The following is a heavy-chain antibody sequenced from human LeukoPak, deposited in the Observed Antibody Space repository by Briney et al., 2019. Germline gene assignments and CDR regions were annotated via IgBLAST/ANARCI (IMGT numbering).Heavy chain of an antibody. D-gene: IGHD3-10*01. CDR3: ARDRKRGNYYGSGSYYYFDY. CDR1: GYTFTSYG. V-gene: IGHV1-18*01. CDR2: ISAYNGNT. J-gene: IGHJ4*02. Sequence: ASVKVSCKASGYTFTSYGISWVRQAPGQGLEWMGWISAYNGNTNYAQKLQGRVTMTTDTSTSTAYMELRSLRSDDTAVYYCARDRKRGNYYGSGSYYYFDYWGQGTLVTVSS.